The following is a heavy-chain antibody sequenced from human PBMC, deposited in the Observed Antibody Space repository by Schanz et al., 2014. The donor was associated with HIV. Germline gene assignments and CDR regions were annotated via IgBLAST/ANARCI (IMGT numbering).Heavy chain of an antibody. J-gene: IGHJ4*02. CDR1: GYTFTTYD. CDR2: IIPIFGTA. CDR3: ARSRYGDHPYYFDL. V-gene: IGHV1-69*01. Sequence: QVQLVQSGAEVKKPGASVRVSCEASGYTFTTYDINWVRQAPGQGLEWMGGIIPIFGTANYAQKFQGRVTINADQSTTTVYMYLSSLRSDDTAVYYCARSRYGDHPYYFDLWGQGTPVAVS. D-gene: IGHD2-21*02.